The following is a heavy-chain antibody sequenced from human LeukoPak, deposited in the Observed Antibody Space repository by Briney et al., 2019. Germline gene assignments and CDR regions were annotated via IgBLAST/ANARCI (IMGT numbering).Heavy chain of an antibody. Sequence: SETLSLTCSVSGASITSYYWRWIRQTPGKGLEWIGYIHYSGSTNSNPSLKSRVTVSVDTSKNHFSLQLSSVTAADTAVYFCARSRRWLKLHRGEYYFDSWGQGTLVTVSS. J-gene: IGHJ4*02. D-gene: IGHD5-24*01. CDR3: ARSRRWLKLHRGEYYFDS. V-gene: IGHV4-59*01. CDR1: GASITSYY. CDR2: IHYSGST.